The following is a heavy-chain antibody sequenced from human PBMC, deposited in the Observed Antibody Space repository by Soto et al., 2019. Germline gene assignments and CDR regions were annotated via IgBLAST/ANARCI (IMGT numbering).Heavy chain of an antibody. V-gene: IGHV4-61*01. CDR3: ARDMAGANMN. CDR1: GGSVSSGSYY. Sequence: SETLSLTCTVSGGSVSSGSYYWSWIRQPPGKGLEWIGYIYYSGSTNYNPSLKSRVTISVDTSKNQFSLKLSSVTAADTAAYYCARDMAGANMNWGQGTLVTVSS. CDR2: IYYSGST. D-gene: IGHD1-26*01. J-gene: IGHJ4*02.